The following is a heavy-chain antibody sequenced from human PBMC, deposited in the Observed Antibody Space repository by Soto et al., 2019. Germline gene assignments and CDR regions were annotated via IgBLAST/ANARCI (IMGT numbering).Heavy chain of an antibody. J-gene: IGHJ5*02. CDR2: ISYSGNT. V-gene: IGHV4-39*01. Sequence: SETMSLTCSVSGGSISSSSYFWGWIRQPPGKRLEWIATISYSGNTYYSPSLKSRAIISVDTSKNQFSLELYSVTDTDTAVYFCARRGARRGEVGVSTGLAPWGQGPLVTVSS. CDR3: ARRGARRGEVGVSTGLAP. D-gene: IGHD2-8*02. CDR1: GGSISSSSYF.